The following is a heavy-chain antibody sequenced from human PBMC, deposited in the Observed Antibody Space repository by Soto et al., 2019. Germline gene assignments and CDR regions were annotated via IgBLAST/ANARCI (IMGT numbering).Heavy chain of an antibody. CDR1: GFTLSSYD. J-gene: IGHJ4*02. CDR3: VKEEIVVVGGFDY. V-gene: IGHV3-64D*06. CDR2: VSRKGNNI. D-gene: IGHD1-26*01. Sequence: GGSLRLSCAASGFTLSSYDMHWVRQAPGKGLEYVSGVSRKGNNIYYADSVKGRFTISRDTFKNTLFLQMTSLRAEDTAVFYCVKEEIVVVGGFDYWGQGTLVTVSS.